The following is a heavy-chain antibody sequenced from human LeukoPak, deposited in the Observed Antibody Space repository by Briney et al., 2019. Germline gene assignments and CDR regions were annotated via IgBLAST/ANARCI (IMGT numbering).Heavy chain of an antibody. J-gene: IGHJ4*02. V-gene: IGHV3-21*01. CDR1: GFTFSSYA. CDR2: ITSSSSYR. CDR3: ARDREAITIFGAVILNDY. Sequence: PGGSLRLSCAASGFTFSSYAMSWVRQAPGKGLEWVSCITSSSSYREYADSVKGRFTISRDNAKNSLYLQMNSLRAEDTAVYYCARDREAITIFGAVILNDYWGQGTLVTVSS. D-gene: IGHD3-3*01.